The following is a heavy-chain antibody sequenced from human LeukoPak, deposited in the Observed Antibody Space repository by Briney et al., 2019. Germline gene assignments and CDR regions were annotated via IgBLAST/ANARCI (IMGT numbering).Heavy chain of an antibody. CDR2: IRSSSDVM. Sequence: PGGSLRLSCAASGFTFDTYSMDWVRQAPGKGLEWISYIRSSSDVMNYADSVKGRFTISRDNAKNSCYVHMKSLRAEDTAVYYCTKDPTRRFDYWGQGTLVTVSS. V-gene: IGHV3-48*01. CDR3: TKDPTRRFDY. J-gene: IGHJ4*02. CDR1: GFTFDTYS. D-gene: IGHD2-15*01.